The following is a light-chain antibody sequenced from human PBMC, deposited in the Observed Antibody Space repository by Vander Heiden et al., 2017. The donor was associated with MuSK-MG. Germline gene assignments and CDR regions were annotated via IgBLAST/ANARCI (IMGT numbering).Light chain of an antibody. V-gene: IGKV1-27*01. CDR2: GAS. CDR1: QGIDNY. J-gene: IGKJ1*01. CDR3: QKDNSAPWT. Sequence: DIQMTQSPSSLSASVGDRLTITCRASQGIDNYLAWYQQKPGKVPKVLMYGASTLLSGVPSRFSGGGSGTEFTLTISSLQPEDVATYYCQKDNSAPWTFGQGTKVEIK.